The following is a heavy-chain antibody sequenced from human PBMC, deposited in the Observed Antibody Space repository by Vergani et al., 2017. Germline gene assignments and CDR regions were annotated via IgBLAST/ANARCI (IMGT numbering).Heavy chain of an antibody. CDR2: IKQDGSEK. CDR1: GFTFSSYW. Sequence: EVQLVESGGGLVQPGGSLRLSCAASGFTFSSYWMSWVRQAPGKGLEWVANIKQDGSEKYYVDSVKGRFTISRDNAKNSLYLQMNSLRAEDTAVYYCARDSDDILTGYFGYFDYWGQGTLVTVSS. V-gene: IGHV3-7*01. J-gene: IGHJ4*02. CDR3: ARDSDDILTGYFGYFDY. D-gene: IGHD3-9*01.